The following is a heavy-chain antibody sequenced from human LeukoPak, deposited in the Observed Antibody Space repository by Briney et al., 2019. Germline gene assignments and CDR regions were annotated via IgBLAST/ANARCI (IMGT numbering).Heavy chain of an antibody. Sequence: PGGSLRLSCAASGFTFSSYSMNWVRQAPGKGLEWVSGINWNGGSTGYADSVKGRFTISRDNAKNSLYLQMNSLRAEDTALYYCARDTYYYDSSGYYPEWYYYGMDVWGQGTTVTVSS. CDR2: INWNGGST. J-gene: IGHJ6*02. D-gene: IGHD3-22*01. CDR1: GFTFSSYS. CDR3: ARDTYYYDSSGYYPEWYYYGMDV. V-gene: IGHV3-20*04.